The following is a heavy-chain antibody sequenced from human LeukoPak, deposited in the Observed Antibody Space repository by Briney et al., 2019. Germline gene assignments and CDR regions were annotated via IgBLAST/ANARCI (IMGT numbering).Heavy chain of an antibody. V-gene: IGHV4-59*08. CDR2: IYYSGST. CDR1: GGSISSYY. CDR3: ARLRREYYGSGSSPHFDY. Sequence: SETLSLTCTVSGGSISSYYWSWIRQPPGKGLEWIGYIYYSGSTNYNPSLKSRVTISVDTSKNQFSLKLSSVTAADTAVYYCARLRREYYGSGSSPHFDYWGQGTLVTVSS. D-gene: IGHD3-10*01. J-gene: IGHJ4*02.